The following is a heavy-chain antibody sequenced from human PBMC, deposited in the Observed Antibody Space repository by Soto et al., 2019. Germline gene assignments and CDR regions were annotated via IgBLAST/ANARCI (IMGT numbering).Heavy chain of an antibody. V-gene: IGHV4-31*03. CDR2: IYYSGST. CDR1: GGSISSGGYY. CDR3: PGIYSGSPGGTLRY. D-gene: IGHD1-26*01. J-gene: IGHJ4*02. Sequence: QVQLQESGPGLVKPSQTLSLTCTVSGGSISSGGYYWSWIRQHPGKGLEWIGYIYYSGSTYYTPSHKSRVTISVDTSKNQFSLKLSSVTAADTAVYYCPGIYSGSPGGTLRYWGQGTLFTVSS.